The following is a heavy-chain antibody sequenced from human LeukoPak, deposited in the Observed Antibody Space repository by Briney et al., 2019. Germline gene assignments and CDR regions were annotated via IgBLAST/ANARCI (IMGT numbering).Heavy chain of an antibody. CDR1: GFIFSNYG. D-gene: IGHD6-19*01. CDR2: IWYDGRTK. CDR3: AREWGRIAVAGGPGY. J-gene: IGHJ4*02. V-gene: IGHV3-33*01. Sequence: PGGSLRLSCYVSGFIFSNYGMDWVRQAPGQGLERVALIWYDGRTKFHADSVKGRFTIARYNSANTLYLQMSSLRVEDPAVHYCAREWGRIAVAGGPGYWGQGALVTVSS.